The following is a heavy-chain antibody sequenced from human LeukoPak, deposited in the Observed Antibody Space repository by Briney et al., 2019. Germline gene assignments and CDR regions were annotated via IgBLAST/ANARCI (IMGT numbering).Heavy chain of an antibody. CDR3: ARDRENSYGLGRGAFDI. CDR2: ISAYNGNT. J-gene: IGHJ3*02. Sequence: ASVKVSCKASGYTFTGYYMHWVRQAPGQGLEWMGWISAYNGNTNYAQKLQGRVTMTTDTSTSTAYMELRSLRSDDTAVYYCARDRENSYGLGRGAFDIWGQGTMVTVSS. V-gene: IGHV1-18*04. D-gene: IGHD5-18*01. CDR1: GYTFTGYY.